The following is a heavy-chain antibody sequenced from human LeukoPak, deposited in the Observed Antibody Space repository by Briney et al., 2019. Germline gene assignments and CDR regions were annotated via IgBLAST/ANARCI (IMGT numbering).Heavy chain of an antibody. CDR3: TTDYGGHDY. D-gene: IGHD4-23*01. CDR1: GLTFNKAW. V-gene: IGHV3-15*01. J-gene: IGHJ4*02. Sequence: GGSLRLSCAASGLTFNKAWMGRVRQAPGKGLEWVGRIKSKTDGGTTDYAAPVKGRFTISRDDSKNTLYLQMNSLKTEDTAVYYCTTDYGGHDYWGQGTLVTVSS. CDR2: IKSKTDGGTT.